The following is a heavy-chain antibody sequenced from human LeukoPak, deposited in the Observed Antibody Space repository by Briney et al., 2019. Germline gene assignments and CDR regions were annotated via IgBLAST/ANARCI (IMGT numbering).Heavy chain of an antibody. CDR3: ARDTIVGATLYYYYYGMDV. CDR2: ISSSGSTI. CDR1: GFTFSDYY. Sequence: GGSLRLSCAASGFTFSDYYMSWIRQAPGKGLEWVSYISSSGSTIYYADSVKGRFTISRDNAKNSLYLQMNSLRAEDTAVYYCARDTIVGATLYYYYYGMDVWGQGTMVTVSS. J-gene: IGHJ6*02. D-gene: IGHD1-26*01. V-gene: IGHV3-11*01.